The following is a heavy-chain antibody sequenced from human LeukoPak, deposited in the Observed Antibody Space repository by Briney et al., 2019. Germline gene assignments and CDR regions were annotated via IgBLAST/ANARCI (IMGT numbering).Heavy chain of an antibody. CDR1: GGSLNGHY. V-gene: IGHV4-34*01. CDR2: GNESGGT. J-gene: IGHJ5*02. D-gene: IGHD2-8*01. Sequence: SETLSLTCAVYGGSLNGHYWSWIRQSLGKGLEWIGEGNESGGTKFNPSLWGRVTISADTSKNQFSLKLSSVTAADTAVYYCAKNGQSGFSFDPWGQGTLVTVSS. CDR3: AKNGQSGFSFDP.